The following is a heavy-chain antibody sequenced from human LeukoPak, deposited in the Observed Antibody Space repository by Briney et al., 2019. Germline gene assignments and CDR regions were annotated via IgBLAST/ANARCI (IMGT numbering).Heavy chain of an antibody. J-gene: IGHJ4*02. CDR2: IWYDGSSK. D-gene: IGHD2-8*01. CDR1: GFTFSSYG. CDR3: AREALRYYTNGVCPADY. Sequence: PGGSLRLSCAASGFTFSSYGMHWVRQAPGKGLEWVAVIWYDGSSKYYADSVKGRFTISRDNSKNTLYLQMNSLRAEDTAVYYCAREALRYYTNGVCPADYWGQGTLVTVSS. V-gene: IGHV3-33*01.